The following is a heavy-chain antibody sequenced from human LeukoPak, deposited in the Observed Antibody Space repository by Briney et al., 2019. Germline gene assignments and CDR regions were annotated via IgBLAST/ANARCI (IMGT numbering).Heavy chain of an antibody. V-gene: IGHV1-2*06. J-gene: IGHJ4*02. D-gene: IGHD1-20*01. Sequence: ASVKVSCKASGYTFTSYGISWVRQAPGQGLEWMGRINPNSGGTNYAQKFQGRVTMTRDTSISTAYMELSRLRSDDTAVYYCARESITGTSFDYWGQGTLVTVSS. CDR1: GYTFTSYG. CDR2: INPNSGGT. CDR3: ARESITGTSFDY.